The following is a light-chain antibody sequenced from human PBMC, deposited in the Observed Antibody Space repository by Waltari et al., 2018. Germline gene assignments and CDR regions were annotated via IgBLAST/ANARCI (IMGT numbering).Light chain of an antibody. CDR2: EDF. J-gene: IGLJ3*02. CDR3: CTYAGSSTWV. Sequence: QSALAQPASVSGSPGQSVTISCTGAGSDVGISNVVSWYQQHPGKAPKLMIYEDFKRPSGVFNRFAGSKSGNTASLTISGLQTDDEAEYDCCTYAGSSTWVFGGGTRLTVL. CDR1: GSDVGISNV. V-gene: IGLV2-23*01.